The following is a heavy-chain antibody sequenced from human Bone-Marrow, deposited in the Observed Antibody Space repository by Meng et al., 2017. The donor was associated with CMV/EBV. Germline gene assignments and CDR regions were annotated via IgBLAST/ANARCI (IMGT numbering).Heavy chain of an antibody. CDR3: AREHYDSSGYYHYYFDY. Sequence: GESLKISCAASGFTFSSYSMNWVRQAPGKGLEWVSVIYSGGYTLYADSVKGRFTISRDNSKNTLYLQMNSLRAEDTAVYYCAREHYDSSGYYHYYFDYWGQGTLVTVSS. CDR2: IYSGGYT. V-gene: IGHV3-53*01. D-gene: IGHD3-22*01. J-gene: IGHJ4*02. CDR1: GFTFSSYS.